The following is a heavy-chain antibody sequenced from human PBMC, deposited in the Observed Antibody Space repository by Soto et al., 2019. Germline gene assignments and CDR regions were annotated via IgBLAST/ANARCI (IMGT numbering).Heavy chain of an antibody. J-gene: IGHJ2*01. CDR3: AKHPFNHLVTPYWYFDF. D-gene: IGHD3-16*02. CDR1: GYSISRSANY. V-gene: IGHV4-39*01. Sequence: QLQLQESGPGLVKASETLSLTCSVSGYSISRSANYWGWVRHSPGRGLEWIGSFYYSGKTYFNPSLRSLFSFSADTSKNPLALRLSSVTAADTATYFCAKHPFNHLVTPYWYFDFWGRGTLVTVST. CDR2: FYYSGKT.